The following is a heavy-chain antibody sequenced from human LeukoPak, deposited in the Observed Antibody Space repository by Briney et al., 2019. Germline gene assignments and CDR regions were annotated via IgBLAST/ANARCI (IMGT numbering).Heavy chain of an antibody. Sequence: GGSLRLSCAASGFTFSSYGMHWVRQAPRKGLEWVAVISYDGSNKYYADSVKGRFTISRDNSKNTLYLQMNSLRAEDTAVYYCAKDLSSGWYLDAFDIWGQGTMVTVSS. J-gene: IGHJ3*02. D-gene: IGHD6-19*01. V-gene: IGHV3-30*18. CDR1: GFTFSSYG. CDR2: ISYDGSNK. CDR3: AKDLSSGWYLDAFDI.